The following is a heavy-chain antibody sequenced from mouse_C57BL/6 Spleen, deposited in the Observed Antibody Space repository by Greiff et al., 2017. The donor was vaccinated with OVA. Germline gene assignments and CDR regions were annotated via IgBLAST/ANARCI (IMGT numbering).Heavy chain of an antibody. CDR3: TRGYGAY. CDR1: GFNIKDDY. J-gene: IGHJ3*01. Sequence: VLLQQSGAELVRPGASVQLSCTASGFNIKDDYLHWVQQSPEQGLEWIGWIDPDNGDTEYASKLPGKATITADTPSNTAYLQLSSLTSEDTAVYYCTRGYGAYWGQGTLVTVSA. V-gene: IGHV14-4*01. D-gene: IGHD3-2*02. CDR2: IDPDNGDT.